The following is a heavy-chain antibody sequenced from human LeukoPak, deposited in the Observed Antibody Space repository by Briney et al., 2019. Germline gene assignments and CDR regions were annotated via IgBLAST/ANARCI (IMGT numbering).Heavy chain of an antibody. CDR1: GFTFSSYS. Sequence: PGGSLRLSCAASGFTFSSYSMNWVRQAPGKGLEWVSSISSSSSYIYYADSVKGRFTISRDNAKNSLYLQMNSLRAEDTAVYYCAVAGAARHFMDVWGKGTTVTVSS. CDR3: AVAGAARHFMDV. J-gene: IGHJ6*03. D-gene: IGHD6-6*01. CDR2: ISSSSSYI. V-gene: IGHV3-21*01.